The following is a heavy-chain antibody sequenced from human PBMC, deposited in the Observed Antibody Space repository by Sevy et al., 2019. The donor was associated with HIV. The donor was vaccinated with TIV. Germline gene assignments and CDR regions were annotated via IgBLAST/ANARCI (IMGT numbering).Heavy chain of an antibody. CDR2: INSDGSST. CDR3: ATLVVDSSGYYYSFAY. J-gene: IGHJ4*02. Sequence: GGSLRLSCAASVFTFSSYWMHWVRQAPGKGLVWVSRINSDGSSTSYADSVKGRFTISRDNAKNTLFLQMNSLRAEDTAVYYCATLVVDSSGYYYSFAYWGQGTLVTVSS. CDR1: VFTFSSYW. V-gene: IGHV3-74*01. D-gene: IGHD3-22*01.